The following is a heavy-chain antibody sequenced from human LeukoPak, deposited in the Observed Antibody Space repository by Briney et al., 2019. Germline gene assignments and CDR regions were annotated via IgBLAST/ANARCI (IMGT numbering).Heavy chain of an antibody. J-gene: IGHJ4*02. CDR1: GFSFSIYA. CDR3: AKDRSTWYQPIHY. D-gene: IGHD2-2*01. Sequence: GGSLRLSCAASGFSFSIYAMSWVRQAPGKGLEWVSAITGSGDSAYYGDSVRGRFTISRDNSKNTLYLQMNSLSAEDTAVYYCAKDRSTWYQPIHYWGQGTLVTVSA. V-gene: IGHV3-23*01. CDR2: ITGSGDSA.